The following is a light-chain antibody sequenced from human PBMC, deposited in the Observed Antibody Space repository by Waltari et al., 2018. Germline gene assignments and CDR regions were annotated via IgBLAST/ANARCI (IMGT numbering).Light chain of an antibody. J-gene: IGLJ3*02. CDR2: VNSDGSH. CDR3: QTGGHGTWV. CDR1: SGHSSNV. Sequence: QLVVTQSPSASAPLGASVKLTCTLSSGHSSNVIAWLQQRPEKGPRYLMKVNSDGSHSKGDEIPDLFSGSSSGDERYLTISSLQSDDEADYYCQTGGHGTWVFGGGTKLTVL. V-gene: IGLV4-69*01.